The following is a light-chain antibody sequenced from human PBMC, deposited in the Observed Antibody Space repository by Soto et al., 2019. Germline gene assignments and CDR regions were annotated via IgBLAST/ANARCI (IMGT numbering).Light chain of an antibody. CDR2: EVS. V-gene: IGLV2-14*01. J-gene: IGLJ1*01. Sequence: QSVLTQHASVAASPGQSITISFTGSSTDVGGYNYVSWYQQHPGKAPKVMIYEVSNRPSGVSNRFSGSKSGNTASLTISGLQAEDEADYYCSSYTSSSTYVFGTGTKGTVL. CDR3: SSYTSSSTYV. CDR1: STDVGGYNY.